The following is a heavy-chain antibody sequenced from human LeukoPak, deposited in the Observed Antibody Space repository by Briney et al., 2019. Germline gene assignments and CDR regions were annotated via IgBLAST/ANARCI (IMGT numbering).Heavy chain of an antibody. J-gene: IGHJ4*02. Sequence: GGSLRLSCAASGFTFSSYAMSWVRQAPGKGLEWVSAISGSGGSTYYADSVKGRFTISRDNSKNTLYLQMNSLRVEDTAVYYCAKWPSLEELSLIQSHYFDYWGQGTLVTVSS. D-gene: IGHD3-16*02. CDR2: ISGSGGST. CDR3: AKWPSLEELSLIQSHYFDY. CDR1: GFTFSSYA. V-gene: IGHV3-23*01.